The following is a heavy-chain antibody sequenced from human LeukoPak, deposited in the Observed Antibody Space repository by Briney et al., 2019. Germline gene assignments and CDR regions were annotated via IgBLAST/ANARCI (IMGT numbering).Heavy chain of an antibody. D-gene: IGHD2-21*02. CDR3: ARIYCGGDCRGYYYHYYMDV. V-gene: IGHV4-61*02. CDR2: IYTSGST. J-gene: IGHJ6*03. Sequence: TWIRQPAGKGLEWIGRIYTSGSTKYNPSLKSRVTISVDTSKNQFSLKLSSVTAADTAVYYCARIYCGGDCRGYYYHYYMDVWGKGTTVTISS.